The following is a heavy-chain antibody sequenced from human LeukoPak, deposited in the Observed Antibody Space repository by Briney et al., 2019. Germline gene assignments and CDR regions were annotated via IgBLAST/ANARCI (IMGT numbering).Heavy chain of an antibody. D-gene: IGHD2-2*01. CDR3: AIPAGTDAFDI. J-gene: IGHJ3*02. V-gene: IGHV1-8*01. CDR1: GYTFSSYD. CDR2: MIPNSGNT. Sequence: GASVKVSCKASGYTFSSYDINWVRQATGQGLEWMGWMIPNSGNTGYAQKFQGRVTMTRNISISTAYMGLSSLRSEDTAVYYCAIPAGTDAFDIWGQGTVVTVSS.